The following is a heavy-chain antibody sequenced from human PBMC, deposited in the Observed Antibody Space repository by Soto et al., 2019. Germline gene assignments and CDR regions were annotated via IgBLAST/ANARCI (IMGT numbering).Heavy chain of an antibody. V-gene: IGHV4-39*01. CDR2: IHYSGST. Sequence: SETLSLTCTVSGGSISNKRYYWGWIRQPPGKGLEWIGSIHYSGSTYDNPSLKSRVTISVDTSKNQLSLKLKSVTAADTAVYYCASHVSLGYCTPNSRDLLSWFDAWCHGHPVTVSS. CDR3: ASHVSLGYCTPNSRDLLSWFDA. J-gene: IGHJ5*01. CDR1: GGSISNKRYY. D-gene: IGHD2-8*01.